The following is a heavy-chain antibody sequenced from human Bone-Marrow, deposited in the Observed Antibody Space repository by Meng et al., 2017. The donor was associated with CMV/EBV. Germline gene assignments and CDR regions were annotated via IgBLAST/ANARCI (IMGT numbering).Heavy chain of an antibody. J-gene: IGHJ4*02. Sequence: SGGSFSGHAISWGRQAPGQGLGWMGGVIPSLDTSNCSQKFQGRLAITTDDSMSTAYMELTGLRSEDTAVYYCARSSLGYGGNMEFDFWGQGTLVTVSS. CDR1: GGSFSGHA. CDR2: VIPSLDTS. D-gene: IGHD4-23*01. CDR3: ARSSLGYGGNMEFDF. V-gene: IGHV1-69*05.